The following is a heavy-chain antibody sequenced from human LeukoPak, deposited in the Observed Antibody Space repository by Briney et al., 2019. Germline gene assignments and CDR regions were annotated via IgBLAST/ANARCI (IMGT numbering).Heavy chain of an antibody. D-gene: IGHD3-22*01. J-gene: IGHJ4*02. CDR2: IYYSGST. Sequence: SETLSLTCTVSGGSISSGGYYWSWIRQHPGKGLEWIGYIYYSGSTYYNPSLKSRVTISVDTSKNQFSLKLSSVSAADTAVYYCARDNYYDSSGYFDYWGQGTLVTVSS. CDR1: GGSISSGGYY. CDR3: ARDNYYDSSGYFDY. V-gene: IGHV4-31*03.